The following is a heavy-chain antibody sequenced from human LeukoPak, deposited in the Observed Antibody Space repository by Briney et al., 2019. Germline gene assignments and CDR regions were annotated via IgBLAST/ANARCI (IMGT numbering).Heavy chain of an antibody. CDR2: IYHSGST. CDR1: GGSISSSNW. Sequence: SSETLSLTCAVSGGSISSSNWWSWVRQPPGKGLEWIGEIYHSGSTNYNPSLKSRVTISVDKSKNQFSLKLSSVTAADTAVYYCARGRRPDYYYMDVWGKGTTVTVSS. V-gene: IGHV4-4*02. CDR3: ARGRRPDYYYMDV. D-gene: IGHD6-6*01. J-gene: IGHJ6*03.